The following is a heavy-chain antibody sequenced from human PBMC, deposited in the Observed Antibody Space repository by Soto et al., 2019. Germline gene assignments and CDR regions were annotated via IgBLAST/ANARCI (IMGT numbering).Heavy chain of an antibody. CDR2: IYYSGIT. J-gene: IGHJ4*02. Sequence: SETQCVTCTVAGGYIRSGGYYWTWIRQHPGKGLEWIGYIYYSGITYYNPSLKSRVTISVDTSKNQFSLKLSSVTAADTAVYYCAREPLDWGQGTLVTVSS. CDR1: GGYIRSGGYY. CDR3: AREPLD. V-gene: IGHV4-31*03.